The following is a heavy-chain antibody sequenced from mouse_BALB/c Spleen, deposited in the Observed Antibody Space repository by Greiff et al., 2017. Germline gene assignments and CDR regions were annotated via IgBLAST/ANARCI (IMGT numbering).Heavy chain of an antibody. CDR2: INPSSGYT. CDR3: ARAEERVYYGSSNWYFDV. D-gene: IGHD1-1*01. J-gene: IGHJ1*01. V-gene: IGHV1-4*01. Sequence: QVQLQQSGAELARPGASVKMSCKASGYTFTSYTMHWVKQRPGQGLEWIGYINPSSGYTNYNQKFKDKATLTADKSSSTAYMQLSSLTSEDSAVYYCARAEERVYYGSSNWYFDVWGAGTTVTVSS. CDR1: GYTFTSYT.